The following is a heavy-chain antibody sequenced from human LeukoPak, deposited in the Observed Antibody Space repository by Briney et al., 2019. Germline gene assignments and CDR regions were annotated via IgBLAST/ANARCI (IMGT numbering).Heavy chain of an antibody. V-gene: IGHV3-30*18. CDR2: ISYDGSNK. CDR1: GFTFSSYG. J-gene: IGHJ6*02. Sequence: GRSLRLSCAASGFTFSSYGMHWVRQAPGKGLEWVAVISYDGSNKYYADSVKGRFTISRDNSKNTLYLQMNSLRAEDTAVYYCAKDSSYYYGSGSYRDYYYYYYGMDVWGQGTTVTVSS. D-gene: IGHD3-10*01. CDR3: AKDSSYYYGSGSYRDYYYYYYGMDV.